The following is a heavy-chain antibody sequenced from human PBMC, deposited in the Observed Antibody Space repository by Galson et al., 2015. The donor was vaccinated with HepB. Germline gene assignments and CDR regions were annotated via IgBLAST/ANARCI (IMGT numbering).Heavy chain of an antibody. D-gene: IGHD7-27*01. CDR1: GFMFSTYG. CDR3: ARDKDPSRNWVDGLIYYGLAV. Sequence: SLRLSCASSGFMFSTYGMHWVRQAPGKGLEWVAVISYDGSNKNYADSVKGRFTISRDESRNTLHLQMNSLRAEDTAIYYCARDKDPSRNWVDGLIYYGLAVWGQGTTVTVSS. CDR2: ISYDGSNK. V-gene: IGHV3-30*19. J-gene: IGHJ6*02.